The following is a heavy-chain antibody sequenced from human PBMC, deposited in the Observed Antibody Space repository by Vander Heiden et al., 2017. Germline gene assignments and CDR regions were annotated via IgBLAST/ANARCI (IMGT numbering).Heavy chain of an antibody. V-gene: IGHV4-34*01. J-gene: IGHJ2*01. D-gene: IGHD3-10*01. CDR3: ARGPRRWFASDL. CDR2: INHSGST. CDR1: GGSFSGYY. Sequence: QVQLQQWGAGLLKPSETLSLTCAVYGGSFSGYYWSWIRKPPGKGLEWIGEINHSGSTNYNPSLKSRVTISVDTSKNQFSLKLSSVTAADTAVYYCARGPRRWFASDLWGRGTLVTVSS.